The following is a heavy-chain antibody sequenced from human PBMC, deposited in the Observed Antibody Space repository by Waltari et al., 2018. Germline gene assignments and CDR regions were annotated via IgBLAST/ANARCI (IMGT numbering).Heavy chain of an antibody. V-gene: IGHV4-39*01. J-gene: IGHJ4*02. CDR2: IYYSGST. CDR3: ARREGIRGSSWNY. CDR1: GGPISSSSYY. D-gene: IGHD6-13*01. Sequence: QLQLQESGPGLVKPSETLSLTCTVSGGPISSSSYYWGWIRQPPGKGLEWIGSIYYSGSTYYNPSLKSRVTISVDTSKNQFSLKLSSVTAADTAVYYCARREGIRGSSWNYWGQGTLVTVSS.